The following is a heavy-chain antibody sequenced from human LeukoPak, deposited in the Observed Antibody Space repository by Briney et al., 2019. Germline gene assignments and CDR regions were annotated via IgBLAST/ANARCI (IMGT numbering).Heavy chain of an antibody. J-gene: IGHJ6*02. CDR1: GYTFTSYG. CDR3: ARPYSSSSLGYYGMDV. CDR2: IIPIFGTA. V-gene: IGHV1-69*13. Sequence: SVKVSCKASGYTFTSYGISWVRQAPGQGLEWMGGIIPIFGTANYAQKFQDRVTITADESTSTAYMELSSLRSEDTAVYYCARPYSSSSLGYYGMDVWGQGTTVTVSS. D-gene: IGHD6-6*01.